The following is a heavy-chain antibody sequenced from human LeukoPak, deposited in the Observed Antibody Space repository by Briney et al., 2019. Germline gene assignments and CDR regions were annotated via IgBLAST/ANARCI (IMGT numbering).Heavy chain of an antibody. V-gene: IGHV4-59*01. CDR3: ARDKLLGGNWYGNDY. CDR1: GGSISSYY. Sequence: PSETLSLTCTVSGGSISSYYWSWIRQSPGKGLERIGYISYTGSTNYNPSLSSRVTISLDTSKNQFSLKLTSVTAADTAIYYCARDKLLGGNWYGNDYWGQGTLVTVSS. J-gene: IGHJ4*02. D-gene: IGHD1-1*01. CDR2: ISYTGST.